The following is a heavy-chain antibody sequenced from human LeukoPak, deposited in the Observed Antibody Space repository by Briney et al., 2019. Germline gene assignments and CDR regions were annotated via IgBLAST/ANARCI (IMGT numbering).Heavy chain of an antibody. CDR3: ARRGDRFCTSMNCPPHSCYYYMDV. V-gene: IGHV3-48*04. J-gene: IGHJ6*03. D-gene: IGHD2-2*01. Sequence: PGGSLRLSCAASAFTFSDYGMNWVRQAPGKGLEWLSFVSGKSIAIYYADSVKGRFTISRDNAKESVYLHMSSLRAEDTAVYYCARRGDRFCTSMNCPPHSCYYYMDVWGKGTTVSVSS. CDR2: VSGKSIAI. CDR1: AFTFSDYG.